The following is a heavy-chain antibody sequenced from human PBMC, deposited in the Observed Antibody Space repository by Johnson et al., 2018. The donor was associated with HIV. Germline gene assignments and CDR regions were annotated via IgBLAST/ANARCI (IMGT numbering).Heavy chain of an antibody. V-gene: IGHV3-7*03. CDR2: IQEHGREN. CDR3: AKDIEWELQNDAFDI. CDR1: GFIFDDYG. D-gene: IGHD1-26*01. Sequence: VQLVESGGGVVRPGGSLRLSCVASGFIFDDYGLSWVRTAPWKGLEWVANIQEHGRENYYVDSVKGRFTISRDNAKNSLYLQINSLRAEDTALYYCAKDIEWELQNDAFDIWGQGTMVTVSS. J-gene: IGHJ3*02.